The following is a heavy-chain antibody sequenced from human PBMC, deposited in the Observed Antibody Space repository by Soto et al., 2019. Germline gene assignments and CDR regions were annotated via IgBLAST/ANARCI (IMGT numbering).Heavy chain of an antibody. Sequence: PSETLSLTCAVSGGSISSGGYSWGWIRPPPGKGLEWIGYIYHSGSTYYNPSLKSRVTISVDRSKNQFSLKLSSVTAADTAVYYCARGGVDYYDSSGYYFSPYYFDYWGQGTLVTVSS. V-gene: IGHV4-30-2*01. CDR3: ARGGVDYYDSSGYYFSPYYFDY. J-gene: IGHJ4*02. D-gene: IGHD3-22*01. CDR2: IYHSGST. CDR1: GGSISSGGYS.